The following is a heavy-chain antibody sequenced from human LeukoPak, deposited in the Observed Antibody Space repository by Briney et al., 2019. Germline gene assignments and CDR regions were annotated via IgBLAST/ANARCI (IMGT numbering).Heavy chain of an antibody. CDR3: AKIGAVAGHFDY. CDR2: TRYDGSNK. J-gene: IGHJ4*02. CDR1: GFTFSSYG. V-gene: IGHV3-30*02. Sequence: GGSLRLSCAASGFTFSSYGMHWVRQAPGKGLEWVSFTRYDGSNKYYADSVKGRFTISRGNSKNTLYVQMNSLRDEDTAVYYCAKIGAVAGHFDYWGQGTLVTVSS. D-gene: IGHD6-19*01.